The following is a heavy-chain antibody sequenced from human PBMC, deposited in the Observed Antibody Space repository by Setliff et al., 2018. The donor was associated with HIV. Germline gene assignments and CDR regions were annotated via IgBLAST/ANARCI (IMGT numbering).Heavy chain of an antibody. CDR3: ARYRRFADYIDV. CDR2: IFHSGNT. D-gene: IGHD1-26*01. J-gene: IGHJ6*03. Sequence: KASETLSLTCTVSGDSMSSDNYFWVWVRQPPGKGLEWMGNIFHSGNTYYSPSLKSRVTMSLDTSMNQFSLKLTSVTAADTALYYCARYRRFADYIDVWGKGTTVTVSS. CDR1: GDSMSSDNYF. V-gene: IGHV4-39*01.